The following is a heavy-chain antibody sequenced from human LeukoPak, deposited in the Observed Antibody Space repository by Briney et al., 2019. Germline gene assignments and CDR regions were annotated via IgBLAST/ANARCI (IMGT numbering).Heavy chain of an antibody. D-gene: IGHD3-3*01. V-gene: IGHV3-30-3*01. Sequence: PGGSLRLSWAAAGFSFSSYAMHWVRQAPGKGLEWVAVISYDGSNKYYADSVKGRFTISRDNSKNTLYLQMNSQRAEDTAVYYCARDPPYDFWSGSLDYWGQGTLVTVSS. CDR2: ISYDGSNK. J-gene: IGHJ4*02. CDR1: GFSFSSYA. CDR3: ARDPPYDFWSGSLDY.